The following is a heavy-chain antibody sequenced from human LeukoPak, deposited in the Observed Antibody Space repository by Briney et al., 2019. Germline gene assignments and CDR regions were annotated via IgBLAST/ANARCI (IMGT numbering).Heavy chain of an antibody. CDR3: SKTSIVGPTAIDY. Sequence: GGSLRLSCAASGFTFSSHAMSWVRQAPGKGLEWVSAISTSGGTTDYADSVKGRFTISRDNSKNTLYLQLNSLRAEDTAVYYCSKTSIVGPTAIDYWGQGTLATVSS. J-gene: IGHJ4*02. CDR1: GFTFSSHA. D-gene: IGHD1-26*01. CDR2: ISTSGGTT. V-gene: IGHV3-23*01.